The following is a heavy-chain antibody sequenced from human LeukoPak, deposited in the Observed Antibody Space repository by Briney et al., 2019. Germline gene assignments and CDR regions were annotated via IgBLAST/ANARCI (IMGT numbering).Heavy chain of an antibody. Sequence: PSETLSLTCSVSGGSISSTSYYWGWIRQPPGKGLEWIGTFDYSGSTYYNPSLKSRVTISVDTSKSQFSLKMTSVTAADTAVYYCATSYYQYFRFWGQGTLVTVSS. D-gene: IGHD1-26*01. CDR3: ATSYYQYFRF. CDR2: FDYSGST. CDR1: GGSISSTSYY. V-gene: IGHV4-39*01. J-gene: IGHJ1*01.